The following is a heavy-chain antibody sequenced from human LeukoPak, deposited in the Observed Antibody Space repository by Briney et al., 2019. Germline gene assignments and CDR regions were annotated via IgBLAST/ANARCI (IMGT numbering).Heavy chain of an antibody. CDR2: IDPSDSYT. CDR3: ARHDSGTLVRGFDP. J-gene: IGHJ5*02. V-gene: IGHV5-10-1*01. CDR1: GYSFTSFW. D-gene: IGHD3-10*01. Sequence: PGESLKIACKSSGYSFTSFWISWVRQMPGKGLEWMGRIDPSDSYTNYSPSFQGHVTISIDRSISTAYLQWSSLRASDTAKYYCARHDSGTLVRGFDPWGQGTLVTVSS.